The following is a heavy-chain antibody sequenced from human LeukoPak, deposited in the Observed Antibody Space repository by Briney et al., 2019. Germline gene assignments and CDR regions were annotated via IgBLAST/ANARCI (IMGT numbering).Heavy chain of an antibody. CDR3: ARDDMVRGVRYGMDV. CDR1: GFTVSSNY. D-gene: IGHD3-10*01. CDR2: IYSGGST. V-gene: IGHV3-53*01. J-gene: IGHJ6*02. Sequence: PGGSLRLSCAASGFTVSSNYMSWVRQAPGKGLEWVSVIYSGGSTYYADSVKGRFTISRDNSKNTLYLQMNSLRAEDTAVYYCARDDMVRGVRYGMDVWGQGTTVTVSS.